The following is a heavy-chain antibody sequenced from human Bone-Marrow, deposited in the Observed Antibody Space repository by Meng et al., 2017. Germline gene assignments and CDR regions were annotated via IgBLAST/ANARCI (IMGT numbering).Heavy chain of an antibody. CDR2: ISNKGTSI. V-gene: IGHV3-48*03. Sequence: GESLKISCAASGFTFSTSEMNWVRQAPGKGLEWVSYISNKGTSIYYADSVKGRFTISRDNAKNSLYLQMNSLRAEDTAVYYCARDPRGVVRGVSADYWGQGTLVTVSS. CDR3: ARDPRGVVRGVSADY. J-gene: IGHJ4*02. CDR1: GFTFSTSE. D-gene: IGHD3-10*01.